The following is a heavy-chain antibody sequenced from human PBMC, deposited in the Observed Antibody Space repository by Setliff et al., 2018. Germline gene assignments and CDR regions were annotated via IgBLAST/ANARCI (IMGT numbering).Heavy chain of an antibody. D-gene: IGHD3-22*01. CDR2: INWNGGST. V-gene: IGHV3-20*04. Sequence: GGSLRLSCAASGFTFDDYGMSWVRQAPGKGLEWVSGINWNGGSTGYADSVRGRFTISRDGSKSTLYLDMSSLRSEDTAVYYCAKVLDTTGYYYFDFWGQGTLVTVSS. J-gene: IGHJ4*02. CDR1: GFTFDDYG. CDR3: AKVLDTTGYYYFDF.